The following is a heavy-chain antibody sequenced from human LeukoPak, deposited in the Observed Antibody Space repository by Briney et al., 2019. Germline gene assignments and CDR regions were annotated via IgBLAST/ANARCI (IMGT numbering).Heavy chain of an antibody. V-gene: IGHV4-4*09. CDR1: GPPISRFY. CDR2: IYNGVST. D-gene: IGHD6-19*01. J-gene: IGHJ4*02. Sequence: PSETLSLICTTSGPPISRFYWSWVRQPPGKGLEWIGNIYNGVSTFFNPSLKSRVTLSVDTSKTQFPLQLASVTAADTAVYYCVQTTGWPGFDYWGQGILVTVSS. CDR3: VQTTGWPGFDY.